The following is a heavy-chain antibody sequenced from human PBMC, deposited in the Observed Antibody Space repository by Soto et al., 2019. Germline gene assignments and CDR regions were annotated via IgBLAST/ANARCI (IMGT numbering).Heavy chain of an antibody. Sequence: EVQLLESGGGLVQPGGSLRLSCAASGFTFSSYAMSWVRQAPGKGLEWVSAISGSGGSTYYADSVKGRFTISRDNSKDTVYLQLYRLRAEDPGVYYCAKAPLKYYGFLSGLDGDNWFDPWGQGTLVTVSS. J-gene: IGHJ5*02. D-gene: IGHD3-3*01. CDR3: AKAPLKYYGFLSGLDGDNWFDP. CDR1: GFTFSSYA. V-gene: IGHV3-23*01. CDR2: ISGSGGST.